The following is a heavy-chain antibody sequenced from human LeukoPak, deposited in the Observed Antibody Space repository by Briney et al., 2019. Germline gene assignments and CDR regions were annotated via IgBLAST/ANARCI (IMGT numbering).Heavy chain of an antibody. V-gene: IGHV3-21*01. CDR1: GFTFSSYS. J-gene: IGHJ4*02. Sequence: PGGSLRLSCAASGFTFSSYSMNWVRQAPGKGLEWVSSISSSSSYIYYADSVKGRFTISRDNAKNSPYLQMNSLRAEDTAVYYCARVKYYGSGSHSFDYWGQGTLVTVSS. CDR3: ARVKYYGSGSHSFDY. CDR2: ISSSSSYI. D-gene: IGHD3-10*01.